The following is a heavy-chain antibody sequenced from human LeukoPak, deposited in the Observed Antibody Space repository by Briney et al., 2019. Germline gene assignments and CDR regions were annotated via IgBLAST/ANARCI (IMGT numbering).Heavy chain of an antibody. CDR2: IYSGGST. D-gene: IGHD3-3*01. J-gene: IGHJ6*03. Sequence: GGSLRLSCAASGFTVSHNYMTWVRQAPGKGLEWVSVIYSGGSTYYADSVKGRFTISRDNSKNTLYLQMNSLRAEDTAVYYCARGGDFWSGYSRGYYMDVWGKGTTVTVSS. CDR3: ARGGDFWSGYSRGYYMDV. V-gene: IGHV3-53*03. CDR1: GFTVSHNY.